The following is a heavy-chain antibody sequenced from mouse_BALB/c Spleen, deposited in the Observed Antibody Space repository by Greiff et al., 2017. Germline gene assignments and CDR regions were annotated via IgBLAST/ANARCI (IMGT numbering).Heavy chain of an antibody. Sequence: VKVEESGPGLVAPSQSLSITCTVSGFSLTSYGVHWVRQPPGKGLEWLGVIWAGGSTNYNSALMSRLSISKDNSKSQVFLKMNSLQTDDTAMYYCARDHYRYDGYAMDYWGQGTSVTVSS. CDR3: ARDHYRYDGYAMDY. CDR2: IWAGGST. J-gene: IGHJ4*01. V-gene: IGHV2-9*02. CDR1: GFSLTSYG. D-gene: IGHD2-14*01.